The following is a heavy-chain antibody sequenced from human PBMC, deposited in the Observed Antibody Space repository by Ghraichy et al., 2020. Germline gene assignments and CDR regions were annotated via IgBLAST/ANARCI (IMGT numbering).Heavy chain of an antibody. Sequence: SETLSLTCTVSGGSISNYYWNWIRQSPGKGLEWIGNIFYSGTTNYNPSLRSRVTISLDTSKNQFSLSLNSVTAADTAVYYCARPRRRGAPAAAFDSWGQGTLVTVSS. J-gene: IGHJ4*02. V-gene: IGHV4-59*01. D-gene: IGHD2-2*01. CDR3: ARPRRRGAPAAAFDS. CDR2: IFYSGTT. CDR1: GGSISNYY.